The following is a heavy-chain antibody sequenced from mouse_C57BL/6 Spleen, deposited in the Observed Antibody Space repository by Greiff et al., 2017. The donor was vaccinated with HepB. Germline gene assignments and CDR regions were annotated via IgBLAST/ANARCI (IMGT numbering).Heavy chain of an antibody. J-gene: IGHJ4*01. CDR1: GYAFSSSW. CDR3: ARNSLYAMDY. D-gene: IGHD6-1*01. V-gene: IGHV1-82*01. CDR2: IYPGDGDT. Sequence: VQLQQSGPELVKPGASVKISCKASGYAFSSSWMNWVKQRPGKGLEWLGRIYPGDGDTNYNGKFKGKATLTADKSSSTAYMQLSSLTSEDSAVYFCARNSLYAMDYWGQGTSVTVSS.